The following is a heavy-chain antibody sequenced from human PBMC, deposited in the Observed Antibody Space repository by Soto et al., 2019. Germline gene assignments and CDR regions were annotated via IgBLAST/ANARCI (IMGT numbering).Heavy chain of an antibody. J-gene: IGHJ5*02. D-gene: IGHD3-3*01. Sequence: SETLSLTCAVSGGSISSGGYSWSWIRQPPGKGLEWIGYIYHSGSTYYNPSLKSRVTISVDTSKNQFSLKLSSVTAADTAVYYCARTYPRSRFSNVEKYTWFDPWGQGTVLTVSS. V-gene: IGHV4-30-2*01. CDR2: IYHSGST. CDR1: GGSISSGGYS. CDR3: ARTYPRSRFSNVEKYTWFDP.